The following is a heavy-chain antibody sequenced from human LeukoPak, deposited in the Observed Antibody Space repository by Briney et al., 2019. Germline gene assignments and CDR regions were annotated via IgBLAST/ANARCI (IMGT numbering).Heavy chain of an antibody. CDR1: EYSFTSYW. CDR2: IWPGDSET. J-gene: IGHJ4*02. D-gene: IGHD3/OR15-3a*01. Sequence: GESLKISCKGSEYSFTSYWIGWVRQMPGKGREWMGIIWPGDSETRYSPSFQGQVTISADKSISTAYLQWSSLKASDTALYYCARKGLSSRRLFFFDYWGQGSLVTVSS. V-gene: IGHV5-51*01. CDR3: ARKGLSSRRLFFFDY.